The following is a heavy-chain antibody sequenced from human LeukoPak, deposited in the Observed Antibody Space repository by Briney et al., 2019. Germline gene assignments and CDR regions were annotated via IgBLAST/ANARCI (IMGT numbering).Heavy chain of an antibody. V-gene: IGHV4-59*01. Sequence: SETLSLTCTVSGGSISSYYWSWIRQPPGKGLEWIGYIYYSGSTNYNPSLKSRVTISVDTSKNQFSLKLSSVTAADTAVYYCAREGAGVIMFSNWFDPWGQGTLVTVSS. CDR3: AREGAGVIMFSNWFDP. D-gene: IGHD3-3*01. CDR1: GGSISSYY. J-gene: IGHJ5*02. CDR2: IYYSGST.